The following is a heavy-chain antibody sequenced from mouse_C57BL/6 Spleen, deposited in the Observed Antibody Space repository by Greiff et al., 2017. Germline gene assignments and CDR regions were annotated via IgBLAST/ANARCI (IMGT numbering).Heavy chain of an antibody. CDR1: GFTFSDYG. CDR2: ISSGSSTL. J-gene: IGHJ4*01. Sequence: EVMLVESGGGLVKPGGSLKLSCAASGFTFSDYGMHWVRQAPETGLEWVAYISSGSSTLYYADTVKGRFTISRDNAKNTLFLQMTSLRSEDTAMYYCARPYGNYEDYARDYWGQGTSVTVSS. V-gene: IGHV5-17*01. D-gene: IGHD2-1*01. CDR3: ARPYGNYEDYARDY.